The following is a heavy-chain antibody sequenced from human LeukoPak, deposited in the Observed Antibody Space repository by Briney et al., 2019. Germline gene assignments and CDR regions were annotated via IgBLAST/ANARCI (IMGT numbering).Heavy chain of an antibody. Sequence: GSLRLSCAASGFTFDDYAMHWVRQAPGKGLEWVSLTSGDGGSTYYADSVKGRFTISRDNSKNTLYLQMNSLRAEDTAVYYCATLVYYYDSSGYYEGVYFDYWGQGTLVTVSS. V-gene: IGHV3-43*02. CDR3: ATLVYYYDSSGYYEGVYFDY. CDR2: TSGDGGST. J-gene: IGHJ4*02. D-gene: IGHD3-22*01. CDR1: GFTFDDYA.